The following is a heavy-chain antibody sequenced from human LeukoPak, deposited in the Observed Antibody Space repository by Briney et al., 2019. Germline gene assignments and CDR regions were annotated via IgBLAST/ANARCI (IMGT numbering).Heavy chain of an antibody. V-gene: IGHV3-7*01. D-gene: IGHD3-10*01. Sequence: GGSLRLSCAASGFTFSSYWMSWVRQAPGKGLEWVANIKQDGSEKYYVDSVKGRFTISRDNAKNSLYLQMNSLRAEDTAVYYCARDGVMYYYGSRSYNWFDPWGQGTLVTVSS. J-gene: IGHJ5*02. CDR2: IKQDGSEK. CDR1: GFTFSSYW. CDR3: ARDGVMYYYGSRSYNWFDP.